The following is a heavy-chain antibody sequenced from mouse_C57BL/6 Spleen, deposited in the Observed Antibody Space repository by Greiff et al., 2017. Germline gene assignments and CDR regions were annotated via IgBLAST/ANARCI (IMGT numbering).Heavy chain of an antibody. D-gene: IGHD1-1*01. V-gene: IGHV1-62-2*01. Sequence: VKLQQSGAELVKPGASVKLSCKASGYTFTEYTIHWVKQRSGQGLEWIGWCSPGSGSIKYNEKFKDKAILTADKSSSTVYMELSRLTSEDSAVCFCAGGSDWSFAYWGQGTLVTVSA. J-gene: IGHJ3*01. CDR3: AGGSDWSFAY. CDR2: CSPGSGSI. CDR1: GYTFTEYT.